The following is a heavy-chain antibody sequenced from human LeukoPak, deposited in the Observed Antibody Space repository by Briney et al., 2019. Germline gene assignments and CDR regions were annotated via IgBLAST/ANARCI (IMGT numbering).Heavy chain of an antibody. V-gene: IGHV4-59*12. J-gene: IGHJ4*02. D-gene: IGHD2-15*01. CDR2: MYYSGTT. CDR3: ASQYCSGGTCHADY. Sequence: PSETLSLTCSVSGSSMNLYSWNWIRQSPGKGLEWIAYMYYSGTTNYNPSLENRAAISLDLSRHQFSLRLNSVTAADTAVYYCASQYCSGGTCHADYWGQGTLVTVSS. CDR1: GSSMNLYS.